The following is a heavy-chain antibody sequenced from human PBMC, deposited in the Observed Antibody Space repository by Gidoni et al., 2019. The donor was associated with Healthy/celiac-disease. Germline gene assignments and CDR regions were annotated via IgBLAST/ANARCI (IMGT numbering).Heavy chain of an antibody. CDR3: ARVGFLEWLSFDY. D-gene: IGHD3-3*01. V-gene: IGHV4-59*01. CDR2: IYYSGST. CDR1: GGSISSYY. Sequence: QVQLQESGPGLVKPSETLSLTCTVSGGSISSYYWSWIRQPPGKGLEWIGYIYYSGSTNYNPSLKSRVTISVDTSKNQFSLKLSSVTAADTAVYYCARVGFLEWLSFDYWGQGTLVTVSS. J-gene: IGHJ4*02.